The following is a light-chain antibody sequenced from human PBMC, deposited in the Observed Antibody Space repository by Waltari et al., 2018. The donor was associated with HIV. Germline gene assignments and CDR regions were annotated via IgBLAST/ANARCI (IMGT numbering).Light chain of an antibody. Sequence: QSVLTQPPSGSAAPGQRVTISCSNVGTLYDVNWYQQLTGAAPNPLICATYNRPSGVPDRFSGSKSGTSASLAITGLQPEDEADYYCHSYASSRGGGYVFGTGTKVTVL. J-gene: IGLJ1*01. CDR1: SNVGTLYD. CDR2: ATY. V-gene: IGLV1-40*02. CDR3: HSYASSRGGGYV.